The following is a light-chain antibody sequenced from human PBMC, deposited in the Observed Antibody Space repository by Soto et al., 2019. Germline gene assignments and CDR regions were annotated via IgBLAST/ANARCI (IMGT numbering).Light chain of an antibody. J-gene: IGLJ2*01. CDR1: PSDVGGSNS. CDR2: DVN. CDR3: SSNAPSAVV. V-gene: IGLV2-8*01. Sequence: QSALTQPPSASGSPGQSVTISCTGTPSDVGGSNSVSWYQQHPGKAPNLMIYDVNKRPSGVPDRFSGSKSGNTASLTVSELEAEDEAYYVSSSNAPSAVVFGRGTKVTVL.